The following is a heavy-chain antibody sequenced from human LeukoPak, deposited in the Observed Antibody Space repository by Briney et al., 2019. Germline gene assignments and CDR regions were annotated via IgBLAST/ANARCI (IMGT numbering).Heavy chain of an antibody. CDR2: ISADGDST. CDR1: GFSFDDYA. J-gene: IGHJ4*02. Sequence: GGSLRLSCAAAGFSFDDYAMYWVRHAPGKGLQWVSVISADGDSTYYAGSVTGRFTISRDNSKNSLYLQMNSLRSEDTAFYYCAKDQAPYYYTTTGYPDYWGQGTLVTVSS. CDR3: AKDQAPYYYTTTGYPDY. V-gene: IGHV3-43*02. D-gene: IGHD3-22*01.